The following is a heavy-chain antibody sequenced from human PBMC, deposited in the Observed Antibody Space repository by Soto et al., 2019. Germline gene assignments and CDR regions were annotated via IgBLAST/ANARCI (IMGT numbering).Heavy chain of an antibody. V-gene: IGHV3-23*01. CDR2: IAGNGGIL. CDR1: GFTFSNYV. D-gene: IGHD6-19*01. J-gene: IGHJ4*02. CDR3: ARRQFFSFDS. Sequence: GGSLRLSCGAPGFTFSNYVMSWVRQAPGKGLECVAAIAGNGGILYYTDSVKGRFSISRDNSKNTLHLQMSSLRAEDTAVYYCARRQFFSFDSWGQGILVTVYS.